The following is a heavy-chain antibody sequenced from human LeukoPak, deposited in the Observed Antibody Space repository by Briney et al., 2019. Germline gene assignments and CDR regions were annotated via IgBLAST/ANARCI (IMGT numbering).Heavy chain of an antibody. CDR2: ISSSGSTI. V-gene: IGHV3-48*03. CDR1: GFTFSSYE. Sequence: GGSLRLSCAASGFTFSSYEMNWVRQAPGKGLEWVSYISSSGSTIYYADSVKGRFTISRDNSKNTLYLQMNSLRAEDTAVYYCARRAGAYSHPYDYWGQGTLVTVSS. CDR3: ARRAGAYSHPYDY. D-gene: IGHD4/OR15-4a*01. J-gene: IGHJ4*02.